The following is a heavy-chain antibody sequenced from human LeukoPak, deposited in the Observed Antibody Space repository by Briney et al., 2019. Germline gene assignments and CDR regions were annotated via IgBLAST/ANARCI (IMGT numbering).Heavy chain of an antibody. Sequence: SETLSLTCTVSGGSINSPTSYWSWIRQPPGKGLEWIGNVYHIGTTSYNSSLKSRVSISVDTSKNQFSLEMASVTPGDTALYYCARNTTSSPWFDPWGQGTLVIVSS. D-gene: IGHD6-6*01. CDR1: GGSINSPTSY. J-gene: IGHJ5*02. CDR2: VYHIGTT. V-gene: IGHV4-61*01. CDR3: ARNTTSSPWFDP.